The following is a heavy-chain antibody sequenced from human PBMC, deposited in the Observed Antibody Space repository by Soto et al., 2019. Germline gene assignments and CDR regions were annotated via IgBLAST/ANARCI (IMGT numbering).Heavy chain of an antibody. CDR1: GAAISIYS. D-gene: IGHD6-19*01. Sequence: SETLSLTCTVPGAAISIYSWSWIRQPPGKGLEWIAYISYSGGPNYNPSLKSRVTISIDTSKSQFFLRLDSVTAADTAVYYCASGAGLFEYWGLGTLVTVS. CDR2: ISYSGGP. V-gene: IGHV4-59*08. J-gene: IGHJ4*02. CDR3: ASGAGLFEY.